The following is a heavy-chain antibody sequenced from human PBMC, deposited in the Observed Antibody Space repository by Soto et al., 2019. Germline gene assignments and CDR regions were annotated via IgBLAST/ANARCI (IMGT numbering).Heavy chain of an antibody. CDR2: IHYSGGT. CDR1: GDSINSNYC. V-gene: IGHV4-4*02. J-gene: IGHJ4*02. CDR3: ARDTGWGLGY. Sequence: QVQLQESGPGLVRPSGTLSLTCAVSGDSINSNYCWTWVRQPPGKGREWIAEIHYSGGTSYNPSLKSPVTISMDKSKNQFSLNLTSVTAADTAMYYCARDTGWGLGYWGQGTLVTVSS. D-gene: IGHD6-19*01.